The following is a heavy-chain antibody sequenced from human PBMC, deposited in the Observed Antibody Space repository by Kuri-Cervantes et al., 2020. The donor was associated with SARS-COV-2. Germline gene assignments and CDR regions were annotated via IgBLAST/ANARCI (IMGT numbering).Heavy chain of an antibody. CDR1: GFTFDDYA. J-gene: IGHJ4*02. V-gene: IGHV3-9*01. Sequence: GGSLRLSCAASGFTFDDYAMHWVRQAPGKGLEWVSGISWNSGSIGYADSVKGRFTISRDNAKNSLYLQMNSLRAEDTALYYCARDLSYLGMEDYWGQGTLVTVSS. CDR3: ARDLSYLGMEDY. CDR2: ISWNSGSI. D-gene: IGHD7-27*01.